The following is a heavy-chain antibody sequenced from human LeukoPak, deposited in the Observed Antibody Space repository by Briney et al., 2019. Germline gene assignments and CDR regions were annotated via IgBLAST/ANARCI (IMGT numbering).Heavy chain of an antibody. V-gene: IGHV3-48*01. CDR2: ISSSSSTI. CDR3: ARGARKWELLRYYFDY. CDR1: GFTFSSYS. D-gene: IGHD1-26*01. Sequence: GGSLRLSCAASGFTFSSYSMNWVRQAPGKGLEWVSYISSSSSTIYYADSVKGRFTISRDNAKNSLYLQMNSLRAEDTAVYYCARGARKWELLRYYFDYWGQGTLVTVSS. J-gene: IGHJ4*02.